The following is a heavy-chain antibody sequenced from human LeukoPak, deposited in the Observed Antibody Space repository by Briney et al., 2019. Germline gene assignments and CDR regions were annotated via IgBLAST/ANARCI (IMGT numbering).Heavy chain of an antibody. Sequence: ASVKVSCKASGYTFTSYGISWVRQAPGQGLEWMGWISAYNGNTNYAQKLQGRVTMTTDTSTSTAYMELRSLRSDDTAVYYCAREPPNTYYDYVWGSYRLLALDYWGQGTLVTVSS. CDR1: GYTFTSYG. CDR2: ISAYNGNT. V-gene: IGHV1-18*01. D-gene: IGHD3-16*02. J-gene: IGHJ4*02. CDR3: AREPPNTYYDYVWGSYRLLALDY.